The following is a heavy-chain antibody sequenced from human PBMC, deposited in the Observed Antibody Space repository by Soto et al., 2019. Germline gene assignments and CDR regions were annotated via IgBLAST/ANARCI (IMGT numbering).Heavy chain of an antibody. D-gene: IGHD4-4*01. J-gene: IGHJ5*02. CDR1: GFTFSSYA. CDR2: ISGSGGST. V-gene: IGHV3-23*01. CDR3: AKAINYHSKGHCCLAP. Sequence: GGSLRLSCAASGFTFSSYAMSWVRQAPGKGLEWVSAISGSGGSTYYADSVKGRFTISRDNSKNTLYLQMNSLRAEDKAVYYWAKAINYHSKGHCCLAPWSQRPLVTVSS.